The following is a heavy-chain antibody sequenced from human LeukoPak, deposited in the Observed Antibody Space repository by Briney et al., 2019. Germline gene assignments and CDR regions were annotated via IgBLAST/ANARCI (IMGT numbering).Heavy chain of an antibody. D-gene: IGHD5-12*01. V-gene: IGHV4-39*01. J-gene: IGHJ4*02. CDR2: IYYSGST. CDR3: ARRSHGGYDRSFDY. Sequence: SETLSLTCTVSGGSISSSSYYCGWIRQPPGKGLEWIGSIYYSGSTYYNPSLKSRVTISVDTSKNQFSLKLSSVTAADTAVYYCARRSHGGYDRSFDYWGQGTLVTVSS. CDR1: GGSISSSSYY.